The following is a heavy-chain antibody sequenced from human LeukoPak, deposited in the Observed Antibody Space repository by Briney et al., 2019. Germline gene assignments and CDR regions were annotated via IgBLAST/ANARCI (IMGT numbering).Heavy chain of an antibody. V-gene: IGHV3-7*01. D-gene: IGHD2-2*01. J-gene: IGHJ3*02. Sequence: PGGSLRLSCAASGFTFSSYWMSWVRQAPGKGLEWVANIKQDGSEKYYVDSVKGRFTISRDNAKNSLYLQMYSLRAEDTAVYYCATTLVPAAYDAFDIWGQGTMVTVSS. CDR1: GFTFSSYW. CDR3: ATTLVPAAYDAFDI. CDR2: IKQDGSEK.